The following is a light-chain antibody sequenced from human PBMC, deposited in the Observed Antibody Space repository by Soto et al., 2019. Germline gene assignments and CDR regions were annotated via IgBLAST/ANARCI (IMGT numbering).Light chain of an antibody. J-gene: IGLJ3*02. CDR1: FSNIGSNY. CDR2: RNN. Sequence: QSVLTQPPSASGTPGQRVSISCSGSFSNIGSNYVFWYQQLPGTAPKLLIYRNNQWPSGVPDRFSGSKSGTSASLAISELRSEDEADYYCAAWDDSLSGVFGGGTKVTVL. V-gene: IGLV1-47*01. CDR3: AAWDDSLSGV.